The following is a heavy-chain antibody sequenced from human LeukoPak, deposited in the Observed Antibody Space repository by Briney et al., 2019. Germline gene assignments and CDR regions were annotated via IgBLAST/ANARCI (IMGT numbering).Heavy chain of an antibody. Sequence: GGSLSLSCVASGFTFDTYWMHWVRQAPGKGLVWVSRIHRDGNNINYADFVQGRFTVSRDNAKNTLYLQMHSLRVEDTAMYYCARGLRDRYGMDVWGQGTTVTVSS. CDR2: IHRDGNNI. CDR1: GFTFDTYW. V-gene: IGHV3-74*01. J-gene: IGHJ6*02. CDR3: ARGLRDRYGMDV.